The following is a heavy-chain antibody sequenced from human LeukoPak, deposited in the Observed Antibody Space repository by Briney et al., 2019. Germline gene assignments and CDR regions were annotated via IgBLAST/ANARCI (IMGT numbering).Heavy chain of an antibody. CDR1: GFTFSSFA. J-gene: IGHJ4*02. D-gene: IGHD7-27*01. V-gene: IGHV3-33*08. CDR2: IWYDGSNK. Sequence: GGSLRLSCAASGFTFSSFAMHWVRQAPGKGLEWVAVIWYDGSNKYYADSVKGRFTISRDNSKNTLYLQMNSLRAEDTAVYYCARDEANWRFDYWGQGTLVTVSS. CDR3: ARDEANWRFDY.